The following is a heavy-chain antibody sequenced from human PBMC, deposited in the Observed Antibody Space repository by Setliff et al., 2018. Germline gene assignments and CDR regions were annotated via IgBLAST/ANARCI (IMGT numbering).Heavy chain of an antibody. CDR1: GYIFTSSG. D-gene: IGHD2-15*01. Sequence: EASVKVSCKGSGYIFTSSGISWVRQAPGQGLEWMGWISGFNGVAKYAQNFQDRVTTATDTSTNMAYMELRSLRSDDTAIYFCALTTLSLCSGGNCPNALDIWGQGTLVTVSS. V-gene: IGHV1-18*01. CDR3: ALTTLSLCSGGNCPNALDI. J-gene: IGHJ3*02. CDR2: ISGFNGVA.